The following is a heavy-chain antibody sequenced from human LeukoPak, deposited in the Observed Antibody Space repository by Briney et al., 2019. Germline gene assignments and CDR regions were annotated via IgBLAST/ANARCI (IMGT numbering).Heavy chain of an antibody. CDR2: IKGDGSDK. D-gene: IGHD6-19*01. CDR1: GFTFSDYW. CDR3: AIWSSGWQFDY. J-gene: IGHJ4*02. Sequence: GGSLRLSCAASGFTFSDYWMTWVRQAPGKGLQWVAHIKGDGSDKYYVDSLKGRFTISRDNAKTSLYLQMDGLRAEDTAVYYCAIWSSGWQFDYWGPGTLVSVSS. V-gene: IGHV3-7*05.